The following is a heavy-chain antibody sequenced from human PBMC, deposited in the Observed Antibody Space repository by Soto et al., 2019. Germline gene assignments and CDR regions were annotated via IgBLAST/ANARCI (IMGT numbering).Heavy chain of an antibody. D-gene: IGHD3-10*01. CDR3: ARVVEYYYGSGYFQYYFDY. CDR1: GDSFSGNY. CDR2: INYSGST. Sequence: SETLSLTCAVNGDSFSGNYWTWIRQPPGNGLQWIGEINYSGSTNYNPSLKSRVSMLVDTSKNQFSLKLRSVTAADTAIYYCARVVEYYYGSGYFQYYFDYWGQGTLVTVSS. V-gene: IGHV4-34*01. J-gene: IGHJ4*02.